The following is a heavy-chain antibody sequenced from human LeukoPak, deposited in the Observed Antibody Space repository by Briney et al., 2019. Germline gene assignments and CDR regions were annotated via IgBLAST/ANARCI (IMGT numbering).Heavy chain of an antibody. J-gene: IGHJ4*02. CDR2: IYYSGST. CDR1: GGSISSSSYY. CDR3: ACQNYYGSGSYPK. Sequence: SETLSLTCTVSGGSISSSSYYWGWIRQPPGKGLEWIGSIYYSGSTYYNSSLKSRVTISVDTSKNQFSLNLSSVTAADTAVYYCACQNYYGSGSYPKWGQGTLVTVSS. V-gene: IGHV4-39*07. D-gene: IGHD3-10*01.